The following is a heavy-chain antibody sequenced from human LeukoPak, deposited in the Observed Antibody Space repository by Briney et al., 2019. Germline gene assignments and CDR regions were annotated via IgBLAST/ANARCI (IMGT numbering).Heavy chain of an antibody. CDR2: INHSGST. Sequence: SGTLSLTCAVSGGSISSSNWWSWVRQPPGKGLEWIGEINHSGSTNYNPSLKSRVTISVDTSKNQFSLKLSSVTAADTAVYYCARGRYSSGWLHWGQGTLVTVSS. CDR3: ARGRYSSGWLH. V-gene: IGHV4-4*02. D-gene: IGHD6-19*01. CDR1: GGSISSSNW. J-gene: IGHJ4*02.